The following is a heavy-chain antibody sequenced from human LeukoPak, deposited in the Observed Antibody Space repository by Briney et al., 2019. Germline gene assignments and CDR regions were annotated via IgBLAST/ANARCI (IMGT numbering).Heavy chain of an antibody. J-gene: IGHJ5*02. CDR2: IYYIGST. CDR3: ARAPLVVVPAAINWFDP. D-gene: IGHD2-2*01. CDR1: RGSISSYY. V-gene: IGHV4-59*08. Sequence: SEALSLTCTVSRGSISSYYCSSSREPPGEGLWCGGYIYYIGSTNYNPSLKRRVTISVDTSKNQFSLKLSSVTAADTAVYYCARAPLVVVPAAINWFDPWGQGTLVTVSS.